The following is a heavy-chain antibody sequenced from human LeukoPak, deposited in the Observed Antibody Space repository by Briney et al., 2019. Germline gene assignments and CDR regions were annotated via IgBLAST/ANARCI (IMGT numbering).Heavy chain of an antibody. Sequence: SETLSLTCTVSGGSISSFYWSWIRQPAGKGLEWIGRISTTGSTNYNPSLKSRITISVDTSKNQFSLNLSSVTATDTAVYYCARDWGFWRGDYYYYMDVWGKGTTVTVSS. CDR2: ISTTGST. D-gene: IGHD3-3*01. V-gene: IGHV4-4*07. CDR3: ARDWGFWRGDYYYYMDV. CDR1: GGSISSFY. J-gene: IGHJ6*03.